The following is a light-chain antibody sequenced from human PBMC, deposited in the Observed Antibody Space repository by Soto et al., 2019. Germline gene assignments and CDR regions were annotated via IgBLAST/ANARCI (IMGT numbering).Light chain of an antibody. Sequence: QSVLTQPASVSGSPGQSITISCTGTSSDVGGYDYVSWYQLHPGKAPKLMVFEVSNRSSGVSYRFSGSKSGNTASLTISWLQAEDEADYFCSSYSISTAYLFGTGTKVTVL. J-gene: IGLJ1*01. CDR1: SSDVGGYDY. CDR3: SSYSISTAYL. V-gene: IGLV2-14*01. CDR2: EVS.